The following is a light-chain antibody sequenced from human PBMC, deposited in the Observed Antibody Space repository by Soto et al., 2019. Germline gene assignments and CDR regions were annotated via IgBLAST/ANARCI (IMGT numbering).Light chain of an antibody. CDR1: QSVNLN. CDR3: QQCVSWPPLT. V-gene: IGKV3-15*01. Sequence: EIVMTQSPATLSVSPGETATLSCRASQSVNLNLAWYQQKPGQAPRLLIYGASIRATGIPASFSGSWAGTEFTLTINSLQSEDSAVYYCQQCVSWPPLTFGGGTTVEIK. CDR2: GAS. J-gene: IGKJ4*02.